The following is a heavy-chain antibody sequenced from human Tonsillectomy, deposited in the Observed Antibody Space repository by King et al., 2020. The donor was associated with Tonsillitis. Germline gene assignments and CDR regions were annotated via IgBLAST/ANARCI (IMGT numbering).Heavy chain of an antibody. V-gene: IGHV2-26*01. CDR3: ARIGDDYVWGSYRYFDY. CDR1: GFSLSNARMG. D-gene: IGHD3-16*02. Sequence: TLKESGPVLVKPTETLTLTCTVSGFSLSNARMGVSWIRQPPGKALEWLAHIFSNDEKSYSTFLKSRFTTSKEPSKSQVVLTITNMYTVDTATYYCARIGDDYVWGSYRYFDYWGQGTLVTVSS. CDR2: IFSNDEK. J-gene: IGHJ4*02.